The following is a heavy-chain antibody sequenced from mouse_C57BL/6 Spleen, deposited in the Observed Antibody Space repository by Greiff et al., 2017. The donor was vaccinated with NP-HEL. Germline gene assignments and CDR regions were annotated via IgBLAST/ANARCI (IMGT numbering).Heavy chain of an antibody. V-gene: IGHV1-69*01. CDR1: GYTFTSYW. Sequence: VQLQQSGAELVMPGASVKLSCKASGYTFTSYWMHWVKQRPGQGLEWIGEIDPSDSYTNYNQKFKGKSTLTVDKSSSTAYMQLSSLTSEDSAVYYCARWYDPYYFDYWGQGTTLTVSS. CDR3: ARWYDPYYFDY. D-gene: IGHD2-3*01. J-gene: IGHJ2*01. CDR2: IDPSDSYT.